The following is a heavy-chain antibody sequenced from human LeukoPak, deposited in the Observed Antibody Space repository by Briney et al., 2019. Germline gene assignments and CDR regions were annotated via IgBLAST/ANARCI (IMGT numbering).Heavy chain of an antibody. J-gene: IGHJ4*02. V-gene: IGHV3-7*01. D-gene: IGHD2-2*01. CDR1: GFTFSSYW. CDR2: INQDGSGN. CDR3: VTDLDRAVVV. Sequence: VGSLRLSCAASGFTFSSYWINWVRQAPGKGLEWVANINQDGSGNYYVDSVKDRFTISRDNAKNSLYLQMNSLRAEDTAVYFCVTDLDRAVVVWGQGTRVTVSS.